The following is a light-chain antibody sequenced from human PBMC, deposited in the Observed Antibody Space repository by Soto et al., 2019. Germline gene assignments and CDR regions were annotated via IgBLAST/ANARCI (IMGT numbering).Light chain of an antibody. CDR3: QQSYSTPPT. J-gene: IGKJ1*01. Sequence: DIQMTPSPSSLSASVGDRVTITCRASQSISSYLNWYQQKPGKAPKLLIYAASSLQSGVPSRFSGSGSGTDFTLTISSLQPEDFATYYCQQSYSTPPTCGQGTKGDIK. CDR2: AAS. V-gene: IGKV1-39*01. CDR1: QSISSY.